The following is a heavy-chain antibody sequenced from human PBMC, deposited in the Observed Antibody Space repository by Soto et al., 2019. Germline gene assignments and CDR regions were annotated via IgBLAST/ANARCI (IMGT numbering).Heavy chain of an antibody. CDR2: IIPIFGTA. V-gene: IGHV1-69*12. CDR1: GGTFSSYA. CDR3: ARGAIRAVAATLYYFDY. Sequence: QVQLVQSGAEVKKPGSSVKVSCKASGGTFSSYAISWVRQALGQGLEWMGGIIPIFGTANYAQKFQGRVTITADESTSTAYMELSSLRSEDTAVYYCARGAIRAVAATLYYFDYWGQGTLVTVSS. D-gene: IGHD2-15*01. J-gene: IGHJ4*02.